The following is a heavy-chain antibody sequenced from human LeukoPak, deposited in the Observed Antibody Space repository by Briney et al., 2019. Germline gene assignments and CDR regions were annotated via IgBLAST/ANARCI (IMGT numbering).Heavy chain of an antibody. Sequence: SETLSLTCAVYGGSFSGYYWSWIRQPPGKGLEWIGEINHSGSTNYNPSLKSRVTISVDTSKNQFSLKLSSVTAADTAVYYCARENTGGLDYWGQGILVTVSP. CDR3: ARENTGGLDY. CDR2: INHSGST. D-gene: IGHD2-8*02. J-gene: IGHJ4*02. V-gene: IGHV4-34*01. CDR1: GGSFSGYY.